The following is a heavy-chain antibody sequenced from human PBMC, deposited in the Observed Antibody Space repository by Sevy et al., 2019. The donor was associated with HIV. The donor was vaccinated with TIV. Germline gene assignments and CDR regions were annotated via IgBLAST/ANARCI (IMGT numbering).Heavy chain of an antibody. CDR3: AKDHNLWSEGGFLHH. D-gene: IGHD3-10*01. J-gene: IGHJ1*01. V-gene: IGHV3-30*18. Sequence: GGSLRLSCAASGFTFSSYAIHWVRQAPGKGLEWVAVISYDGNNKYYADSVQGRFTVSRDNSKNTLYVQMNSLGAEDTAVYYCAKDHNLWSEGGFLHHWGQGTLVTVSS. CDR1: GFTFSSYA. CDR2: ISYDGNNK.